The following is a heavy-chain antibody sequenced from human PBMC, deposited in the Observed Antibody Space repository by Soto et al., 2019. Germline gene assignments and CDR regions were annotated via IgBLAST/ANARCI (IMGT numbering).Heavy chain of an antibody. Sequence: ASVKVSCKASGYTFTSYYMHWVRQAPGQGLEWMGIINPSGGSTSYAQKFQGRVTMTRDTSTSTVYMELSSLRSEDTAVYYCASAEYYYDSSGYYSVRWGQGTLVTVSS. J-gene: IGHJ4*02. CDR3: ASAEYYYDSSGYYSVR. D-gene: IGHD3-22*01. CDR1: GYTFTSYY. CDR2: INPSGGST. V-gene: IGHV1-46*01.